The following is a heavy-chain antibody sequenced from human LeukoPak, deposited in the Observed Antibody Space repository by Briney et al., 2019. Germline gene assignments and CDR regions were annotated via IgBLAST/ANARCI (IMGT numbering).Heavy chain of an antibody. CDR3: ARILDGQRGYFDY. J-gene: IGHJ4*02. CDR2: IDWDDDK. CDR1: GFSLRTSGMC. Sequence: SGPTLVNPTQTLTLTCTFSGFSLRTSGMCVSWIRQPPGKAREWLARIDWDDDKYYSTSLKTRLTISKDTSKNQVVLAMTNMDPVDAATYYCARILDGQRGYFDYWGQGTLVTVSP. D-gene: IGHD4-17*01. V-gene: IGHV2-70*11.